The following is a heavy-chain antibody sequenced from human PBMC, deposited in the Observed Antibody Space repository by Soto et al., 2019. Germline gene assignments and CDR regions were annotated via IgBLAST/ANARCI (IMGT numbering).Heavy chain of an antibody. CDR3: AKDQVVAATLRGCYYGMDV. D-gene: IGHD2-15*01. J-gene: IGHJ6*02. CDR2: ISGSGGST. Sequence: TGGSLRLSCAASGFTFSSYAMSWVRQAPGKGLEWVSAISGSGGSTYYADSVKGRFTISRDNSKNTLYLQMNSLRAEDTAVYYCAKDQVVAATLRGCYYGMDVWGQGTTVTVSS. V-gene: IGHV3-23*01. CDR1: GFTFSSYA.